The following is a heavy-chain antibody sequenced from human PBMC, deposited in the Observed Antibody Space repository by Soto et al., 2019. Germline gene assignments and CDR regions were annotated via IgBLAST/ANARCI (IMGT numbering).Heavy chain of an antibody. D-gene: IGHD2-2*02. Sequence: QVQLQQWGAGLLQPSEPLSLSCALYGGSFSDYYLAWIRQPPGKGLEWIGEIGHSGGTRYSPSFKSRVTMSIDTSTRQISLKLTSVTAADTAVYYRTRGAQYTYGLDWAQGTLVTVSS. CDR2: IGHSGGT. CDR1: GGSFSDYY. J-gene: IGHJ4*02. CDR3: TRGAQYTYGLD. V-gene: IGHV4-34*01.